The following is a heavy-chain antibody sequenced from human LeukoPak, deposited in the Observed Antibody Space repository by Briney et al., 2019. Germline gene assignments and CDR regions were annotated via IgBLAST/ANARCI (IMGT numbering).Heavy chain of an antibody. D-gene: IGHD3-3*01. CDR2: IKQDGSEK. CDR1: GFTFSSYW. J-gene: IGHJ4*02. Sequence: PGGSLRLSCAASGFTFSSYWMSWVRQAPGKGLEWVANIKQDGSEKYYVDSVKGRFTISRDNAKNSLYLQMNSLRAEDTAVYYCARATRGGYEFSFDYWGQGTLVTVSS. V-gene: IGHV3-7*01. CDR3: ARATRGGYEFSFDY.